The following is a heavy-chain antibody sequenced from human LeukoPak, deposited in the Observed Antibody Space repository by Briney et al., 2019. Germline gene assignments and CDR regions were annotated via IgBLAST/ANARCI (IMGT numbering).Heavy chain of an antibody. V-gene: IGHV3-33*01. CDR3: AREWGSSSWGIGNYFDY. J-gene: IGHJ4*02. CDR1: GFTFSSYG. Sequence: GGSLRLSCAASGFTFSSYGMHWVRQAPGKGLEWVAVIWYDESNKYYADSVKGRFTISRDNSKNTLYLQMNSLRAEDTAVYYCAREWGSSSWGIGNYFDYWGQGTLVTVSS. D-gene: IGHD6-13*01. CDR2: IWYDESNK.